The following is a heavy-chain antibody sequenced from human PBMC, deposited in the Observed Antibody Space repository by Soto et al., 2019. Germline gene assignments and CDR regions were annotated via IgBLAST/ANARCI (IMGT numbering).Heavy chain of an antibody. Sequence: QVQLVESGGGLVQPGGSLRLSCVASGFTFSDYYMSWIRQAPGKGLEWVSYISSSGSTIYYADSVKGRFTISRDNAKNSLYLQMNSLRAEDTAVYYCARDRVDTPMVTYHYYYGMDVWGQGTTVTVSS. V-gene: IGHV3-11*01. D-gene: IGHD5-18*01. CDR3: ARDRVDTPMVTYHYYYGMDV. CDR1: GFTFSDYY. CDR2: ISSSGSTI. J-gene: IGHJ6*02.